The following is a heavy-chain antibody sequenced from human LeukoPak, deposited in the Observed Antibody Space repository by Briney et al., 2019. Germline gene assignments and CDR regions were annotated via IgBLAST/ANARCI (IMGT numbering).Heavy chain of an antibody. CDR2: MNPDGSTK. CDR1: GFAFSSSW. Sequence: GGSLRLSCAASGFAFSSSWMAWVRQAPGKGLEWVANMNPDGSTKNYVDSVRGRFTISRDNAKNSLYLQMNSLRADDTAVYYCARDSGYSAFDYWGQGTLVTVSS. J-gene: IGHJ4*02. CDR3: ARDSGYSAFDY. D-gene: IGHD5-12*01. V-gene: IGHV3-7*05.